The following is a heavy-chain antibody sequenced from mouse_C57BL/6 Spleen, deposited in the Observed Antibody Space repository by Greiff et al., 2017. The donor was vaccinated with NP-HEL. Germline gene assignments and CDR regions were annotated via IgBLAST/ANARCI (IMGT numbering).Heavy chain of an antibody. V-gene: IGHV3-6*01. CDR1: GYSITSGYY. CDR2: ISYDGSN. Sequence: EVKLMESGPGLVKPSQSLSLTCSVTGYSITSGYYWNWIRQFPGNKLEWMGYISYDGSNNYNPSLKNRISITRDTSKNQFVLKLNSVTTEDTATYYCARDRSGSYWYFDVWGTGTTVTVSS. J-gene: IGHJ1*03. CDR3: ARDRSGSYWYFDV.